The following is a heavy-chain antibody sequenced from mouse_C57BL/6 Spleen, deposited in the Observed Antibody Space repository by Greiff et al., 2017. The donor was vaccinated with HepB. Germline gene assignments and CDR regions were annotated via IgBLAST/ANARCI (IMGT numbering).Heavy chain of an antibody. Sequence: QVQLQQPGAELVKPGASVKVSCKASGYTFTSYWMHWVKQRPGQGLEWIGRIHPSDSDTNYNQKFKGKATLTVDKSSSTADMQLSSLTSEDSAVYYCAIPYYGPPFAMDYWGQGTSVTVSS. CDR1: GYTFTSYW. D-gene: IGHD2-10*01. V-gene: IGHV1-74*01. CDR2: IHPSDSDT. J-gene: IGHJ4*01. CDR3: AIPYYGPPFAMDY.